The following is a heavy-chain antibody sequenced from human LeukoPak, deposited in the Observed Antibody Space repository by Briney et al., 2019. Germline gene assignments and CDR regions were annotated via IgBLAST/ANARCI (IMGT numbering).Heavy chain of an antibody. CDR3: AKDPYSNPLNFDY. CDR1: GFTFSSHA. J-gene: IGHJ4*02. CDR2: ISGRDGST. Sequence: GGSLRLSCAASGFTFSSHAMSWVRQAPGKGLEWVSAISGRDGSTYYADSVKGRFTISRDNSENTLYLQMNSLRAEDTAIYYCAKDPYSNPLNFDYWGQGTLVTVSS. V-gene: IGHV3-23*01. D-gene: IGHD4-11*01.